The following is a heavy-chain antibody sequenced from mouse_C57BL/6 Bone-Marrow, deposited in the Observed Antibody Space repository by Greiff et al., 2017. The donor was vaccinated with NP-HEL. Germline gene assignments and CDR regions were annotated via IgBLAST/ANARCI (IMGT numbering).Heavy chain of an antibody. J-gene: IGHJ3*01. CDR3: TRIWPIYDGSSY. CDR2: IDPENGDT. V-gene: IGHV14-4*01. CDR1: GFNIKDDY. D-gene: IGHD2-3*01. Sequence: LVESGAELVRPGASVKLSCTASGFNIKDDYMHWVKQRPEQGLEWIGWIDPENGDTEYASKFQGKATITADTSSNTAYLQLSSLTSEDTAVYYCTRIWPIYDGSSYWGQGTLVTVSA.